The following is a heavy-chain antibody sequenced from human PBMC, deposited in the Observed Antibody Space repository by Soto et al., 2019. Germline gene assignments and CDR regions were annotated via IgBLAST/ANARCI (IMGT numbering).Heavy chain of an antibody. J-gene: IGHJ4*02. D-gene: IGHD3-3*01. CDR2: IYYSGST. CDR3: ARDSGLESGYYSPHFDY. V-gene: IGHV4-31*03. CDR1: GGSISSGGYY. Sequence: ASETLSLTCTVSGGSISSGGYYWSWIRQHPGKGLEWIGYIYYSGSTYYNPSLKSRVTISVDTSKNQFSLKLSSVTAADTAVYYCARDSGLESGYYSPHFDYWGQGTLVTVSS.